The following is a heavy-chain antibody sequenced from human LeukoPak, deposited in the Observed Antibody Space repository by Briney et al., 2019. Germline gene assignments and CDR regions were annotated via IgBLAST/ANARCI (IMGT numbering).Heavy chain of an antibody. Sequence: SETLSLTCTVSGGSISSSSYYWGWIRQPPGKGLEWIGSIYYSGSTYYNPSLKSRVTTSVDTSKTQFSLELSSGTAADTAVYYCARRAARPERYFDYWGQGTLVTVSS. CDR1: GGSISSSSYY. CDR2: IYYSGST. D-gene: IGHD6-6*01. CDR3: ARRAARPERYFDY. J-gene: IGHJ4*02. V-gene: IGHV4-39*01.